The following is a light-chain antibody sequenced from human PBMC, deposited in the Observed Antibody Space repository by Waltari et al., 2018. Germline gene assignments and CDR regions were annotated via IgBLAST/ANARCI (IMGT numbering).Light chain of an antibody. V-gene: IGLV2-14*01. CDR2: EFS. CDR3: SSYTSSSSWV. J-gene: IGLJ3*02. CDR1: SSDVGGYDS. Sequence: QFALTQPASVSGSPGQSIPISCTGTSSDVGGYDSVSWYQQPPGKAPKLMIYEFSNRPSGVSSRFSGSKSANTASLTISGLQAEDEADYYCSSYTSSSSWVFGGGTKLTVL.